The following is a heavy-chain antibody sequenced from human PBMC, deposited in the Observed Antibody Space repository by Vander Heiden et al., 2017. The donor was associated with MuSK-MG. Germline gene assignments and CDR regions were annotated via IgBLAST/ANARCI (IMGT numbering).Heavy chain of an antibody. J-gene: IGHJ3*02. V-gene: IGHV3-30*01. CDR2: ISHDGNDK. Sequence: QVQLVESGGGVVQPGRSLRLACAASGLAFSDYAIHWVRRAPGKGLEWVAVISHDGNDKYYADSVKGRFTISRDNSKNTLYLQMNSLRAEDTAVYYCARHGWIPDVSAFAIWGQGTMLTVSS. CDR3: ARHGWIPDVSAFAI. CDR1: GLAFSDYA. D-gene: IGHD5-12*01.